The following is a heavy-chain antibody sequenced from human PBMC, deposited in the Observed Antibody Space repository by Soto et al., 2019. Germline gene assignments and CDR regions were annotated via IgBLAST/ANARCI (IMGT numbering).Heavy chain of an antibody. CDR3: ARLTGNNWFDP. CDR2: VYYTGTS. Sequence: PSETLSLTCTVSGDSMNYYWSWIRQPPGKGLEWIGFVYYTGTSGSNPSLKGRVTMSVDTSNNQFSLKLNSLTAADTAVYYCARLTGNNWFDPWGQGTLVTSPQ. D-gene: IGHD3-9*01. J-gene: IGHJ5*02. V-gene: IGHV4-59*01. CDR1: GDSMNYY.